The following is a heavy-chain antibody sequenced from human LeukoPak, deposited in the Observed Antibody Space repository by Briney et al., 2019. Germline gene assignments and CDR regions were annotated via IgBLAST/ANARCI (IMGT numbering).Heavy chain of an antibody. J-gene: IGHJ5*02. D-gene: IGHD2-15*01. CDR1: GGSISSGGYS. CDR3: ARDRGYCSGGSCYSGWFDP. Sequence: SETLSLTCAVSGGSISSGGYSWSWIRQPPGKGLEWIGYIYHSGSTYYNPSLKSRVTISVDRSKNQFSLKLSPVTAADTAVYYCARDRGYCSGGSCYSGWFDPWGQGTLVTVSS. V-gene: IGHV4-30-2*01. CDR2: IYHSGST.